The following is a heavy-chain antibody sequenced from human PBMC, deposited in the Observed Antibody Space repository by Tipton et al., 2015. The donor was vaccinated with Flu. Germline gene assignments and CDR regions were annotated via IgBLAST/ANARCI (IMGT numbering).Heavy chain of an antibody. CDR1: GFTFSSYS. CDR2: ISSSSSYI. V-gene: IGHV3-21*01. D-gene: IGHD5-18*01. CDR3: ARGNWIQLWLIDY. J-gene: IGHJ4*02. Sequence: SLRLSCAASGFTFSSYSMNWVRQAPGKGLEWVSSISSSSSYIYYADSVKGRFTISRDNAKNSLYLQMNSLRAEDTAVYYCARGNWIQLWLIDYWGQGTLVTVSS.